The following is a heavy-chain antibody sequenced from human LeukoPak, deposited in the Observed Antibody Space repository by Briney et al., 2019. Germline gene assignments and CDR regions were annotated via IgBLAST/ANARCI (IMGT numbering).Heavy chain of an antibody. J-gene: IGHJ4*02. CDR1: GYTFTSFY. V-gene: IGHV1-46*01. CDR2: INPRGGSA. D-gene: IGHD3-22*01. CDR3: ARGLSGYYNY. Sequence: EASVKVSCKASGYTFTSFYMHWVRQAPGQGLEWMGIINPRGGSATSAQKFQGRVTLTRDTSTSTVYMELSSLRSEDTAVYYCARGLSGYYNYWGQGTLVTVSS.